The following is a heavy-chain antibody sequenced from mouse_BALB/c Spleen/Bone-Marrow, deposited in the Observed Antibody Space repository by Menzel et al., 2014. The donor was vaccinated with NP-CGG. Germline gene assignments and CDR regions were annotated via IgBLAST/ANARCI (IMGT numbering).Heavy chain of an antibody. D-gene: IGHD2-10*02. CDR3: NEGYGNYGY. CDR2: IDPENGDT. CDR1: GFNIKDYF. V-gene: IGHV14-4*02. Sequence: VQLKESGAELVRSGASVQLSCTASGFNIKDYFMLWVKQRPEQGLEWIGWIDPENGDTEYAPKFQGKATMTADTSSNTAYLQLSSLTSEDTAVYYCNEGYGNYGYWGQGTTLTVSS. J-gene: IGHJ2*01.